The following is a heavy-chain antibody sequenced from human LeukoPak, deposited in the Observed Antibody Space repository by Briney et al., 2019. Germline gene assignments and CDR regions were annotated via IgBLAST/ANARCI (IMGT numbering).Heavy chain of an antibody. CDR1: GFTFSSYW. D-gene: IGHD4-11*01. Sequence: PGGSLRLSCAASGFTFSSYWIHWVRQVPGKGLVWVSGINSDGSPTNYADSVKGRFTISRDNAKNTLYLQMNSLRAEDSAMYYCARAFYSHYSDIWGQGALVTVSS. J-gene: IGHJ4*02. V-gene: IGHV3-74*01. CDR3: ARAFYSHYSDI. CDR2: INSDGSPT.